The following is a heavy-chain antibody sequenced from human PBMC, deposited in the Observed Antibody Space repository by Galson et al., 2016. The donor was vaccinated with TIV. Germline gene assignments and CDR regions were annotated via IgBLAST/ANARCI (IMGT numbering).Heavy chain of an antibody. J-gene: IGHJ4*02. CDR2: IDDSGST. CDR3: TRGRFDSGSYYNNSFDY. CDR1: GGSFRGYY. V-gene: IGHV4-34*01. Sequence: LSLTCGVSGGSFRGYYWTWIRLPPGKGLEWIGEIDDSGSTNSIPSLMSRLTLSVDTSRNHFSLQLNSVTAADTAIYYCTRGRFDSGSYYNNSFDYWGQGTPVTVSS. D-gene: IGHD3-10*01.